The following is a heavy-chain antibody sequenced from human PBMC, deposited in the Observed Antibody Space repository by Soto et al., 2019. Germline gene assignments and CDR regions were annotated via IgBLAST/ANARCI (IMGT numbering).Heavy chain of an antibody. Sequence: EVQLVESGGGLVKPGGSLRLSCAASGFTFSYYSMHWVRQAPGKGLEWVSAISSHSAYIYYADSVKGRFTISRDNAKNSLYLQSNLLTADKAATYYCARGGREITTLFDFWGQGTLVTVSS. CDR3: ARGGREITTLFDF. J-gene: IGHJ4*02. D-gene: IGHD3-22*01. CDR1: GFTFSYYS. V-gene: IGHV3-21*01. CDR2: ISSHSAYI.